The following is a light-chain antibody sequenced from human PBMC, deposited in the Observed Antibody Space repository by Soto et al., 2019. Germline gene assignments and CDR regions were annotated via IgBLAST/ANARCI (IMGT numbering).Light chain of an antibody. Sequence: EIVMTQSPATLSVSPGERATLSCRASQSVSVNLGWYQQKPGQAPRPLIYSASDRAPGIPARFSGSGSGTDFTLTISSLEPEDFAVYYCQERNRWPRGTFGAGTKVDI. J-gene: IGKJ4*01. V-gene: IGKV3-11*01. CDR3: QERNRWPRGT. CDR1: QSVSVN. CDR2: SAS.